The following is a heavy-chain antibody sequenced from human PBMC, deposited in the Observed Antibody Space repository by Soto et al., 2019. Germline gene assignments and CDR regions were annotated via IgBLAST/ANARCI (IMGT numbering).Heavy chain of an antibody. J-gene: IGHJ4*02. V-gene: IGHV5-51*01. Sequence: PGLPLKISCKGSGYSFTSYWIGWVSQMPGKGLEWMGIIYPGDSDTRYSPSFQGQVTISADKSISTAYLQWSSLKASDTAMYYCASQRYGDSTLFDYWGQGALVTVSS. CDR2: IYPGDSDT. D-gene: IGHD4-17*01. CDR1: GYSFTSYW. CDR3: ASQRYGDSTLFDY.